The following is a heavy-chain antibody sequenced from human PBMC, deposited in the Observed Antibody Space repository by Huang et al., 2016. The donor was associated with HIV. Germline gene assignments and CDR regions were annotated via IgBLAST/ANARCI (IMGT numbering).Heavy chain of an antibody. V-gene: IGHV1-18*01. Sequence: QVQLVQSGAEVKKPGASVKVSCKASGYTFSSFGISWVRQAPGQGLEWGVWSSVYNGNTKFAQKCQGRLTMTTDTSTSTAYMELRSLRSDDTAVYYCARGGGIQLWLLGYYYMDVWGNGTTVTVSS. CDR2: SSVYNGNT. D-gene: IGHD5-18*01. J-gene: IGHJ6*03. CDR3: ARGGGIQLWLLGYYYMDV. CDR1: GYTFSSFG.